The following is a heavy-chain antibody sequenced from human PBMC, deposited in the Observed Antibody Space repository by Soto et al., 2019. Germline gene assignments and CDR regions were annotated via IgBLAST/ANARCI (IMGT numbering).Heavy chain of an antibody. CDR1: GGSFSTDY. Sequence: ASETLSLTCAVYGGSFSTDYWSWIRQPPGKGLEWIGEINPSGGTNYNPSLKSRVTISVATSKNQFSLKLSSVTAADTAVYYCARSSVRARPGILNWCDPWGQGTLVTVSS. CDR3: ARSSVRARPGILNWCDP. J-gene: IGHJ5*02. V-gene: IGHV4-34*01. CDR2: INPSGGT. D-gene: IGHD1-26*01.